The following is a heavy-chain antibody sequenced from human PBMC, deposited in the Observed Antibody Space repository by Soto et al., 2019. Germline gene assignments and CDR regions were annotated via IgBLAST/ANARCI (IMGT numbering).Heavy chain of an antibody. J-gene: IGHJ6*02. CDR2: IYPGDSDT. V-gene: IGHV5-51*01. D-gene: IGHD5-12*01. Sequence: GESLKISCKGSGYSFTSYWIGWVRQMPGKGLEWMGIIYPGDSDTRYSPSFQGHVTISADKSISTAYLQWSSLKASDTAMYYCARTRIVATTYYYYGMDVWGQGTTVTVSS. CDR3: ARTRIVATTYYYYGMDV. CDR1: GYSFTSYW.